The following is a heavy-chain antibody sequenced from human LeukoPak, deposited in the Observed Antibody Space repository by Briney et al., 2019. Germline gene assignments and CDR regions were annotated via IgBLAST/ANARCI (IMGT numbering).Heavy chain of an antibody. J-gene: IGHJ4*02. D-gene: IGHD5-18*01. Sequence: SETLSLTCTVSGGSISSGSYYWSWIRQPAGKGLEWIGRIYTSGSTNYNPSLKSRVTISVDTSKNQFSLKLSSVTAADTAVYYCARTGPEDTAMVHYFDYWGQGTLVTVSS. CDR2: IYTSGST. CDR1: GGSISSGSYY. V-gene: IGHV4-61*02. CDR3: ARTGPEDTAMVHYFDY.